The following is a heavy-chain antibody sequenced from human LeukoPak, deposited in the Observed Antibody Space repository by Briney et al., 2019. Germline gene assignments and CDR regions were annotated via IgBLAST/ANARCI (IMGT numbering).Heavy chain of an antibody. J-gene: IGHJ4*02. CDR3: ATKQWLAPPPDS. D-gene: IGHD6-19*01. V-gene: IGHV3-74*01. Sequence: PGGSLRLSCAASGFTFSKYWMLWVRQAPGKGLESVSRINTDGDVTTYADSVKGRFTASRDNADNTMFLQMNSVRDEDTAVYYCATKQWLAPPPDSWGQGTPVTVSS. CDR2: INTDGDVT. CDR1: GFTFSKYW.